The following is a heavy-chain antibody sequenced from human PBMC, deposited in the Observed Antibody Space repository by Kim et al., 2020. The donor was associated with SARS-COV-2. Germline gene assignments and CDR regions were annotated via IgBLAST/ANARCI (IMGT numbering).Heavy chain of an antibody. V-gene: IGHV1-46*01. Sequence: ASVKVSCKASGYTFTSYYMHWVRQAPGQGLEWMGIINPSGGSTSYAQKFQGRVTMTRDTSTSTVYMELSSLRSEDTAVYYCARDAAVPFITMSTRYMDVWGQGTTVTVSS. CDR1: GYTFTSYY. CDR3: ARDAAVPFITMSTRYMDV. D-gene: IGHD3-22*01. CDR2: INPSGGST. J-gene: IGHJ6*02.